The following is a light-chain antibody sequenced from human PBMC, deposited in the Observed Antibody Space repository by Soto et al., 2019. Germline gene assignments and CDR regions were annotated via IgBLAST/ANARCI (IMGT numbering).Light chain of an antibody. V-gene: IGKV1-5*01. CDR2: DAS. CDR1: QSISTY. J-gene: IGKJ1*01. Sequence: DIQMTQSPSTLSASVGDRVTITCRASQSISTYLNWYLQKPGKAPKLLIYDASSLESGVPSRFSGSGSGTEFTLTISSLQPDDFATYYCQQYNSYWTFGQGTKVDI. CDR3: QQYNSYWT.